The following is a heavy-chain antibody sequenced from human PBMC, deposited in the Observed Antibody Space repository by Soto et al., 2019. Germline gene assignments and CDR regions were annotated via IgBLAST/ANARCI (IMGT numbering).Heavy chain of an antibody. CDR3: ARDYYDSSGYLTITRTFDP. D-gene: IGHD3-22*01. Sequence: LSFTCAVYGGSFSGYYWSWIRQPPGKGLEWVAVISYDGSNKYYADSVKGRFTISRDNSKNTLYLQMNSLRPEDTAVYYCARDYYDSSGYLTITRTFDPWGLGTLVTVSS. CDR1: GGSFSGYY. V-gene: IGHV3-30-3*01. J-gene: IGHJ5*02. CDR2: ISYDGSNK.